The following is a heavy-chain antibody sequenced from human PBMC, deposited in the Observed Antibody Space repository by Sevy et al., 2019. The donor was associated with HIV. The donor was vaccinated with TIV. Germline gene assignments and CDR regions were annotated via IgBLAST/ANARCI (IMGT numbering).Heavy chain of an antibody. CDR1: GYSFTSYW. D-gene: IGHD6-19*01. J-gene: IGHJ3*02. CDR3: ARKTVAGNDAFDI. Sequence: GESLKISCKGSGYSFTSYWIGWVRQMPGKGLEWMGIIYPGDSDTRYSPSFQGQVTILAAKSISTAYLQWSSLKASDTAMYYCARKTVAGNDAFDIWGQGTMVTVSS. V-gene: IGHV5-51*01. CDR2: IYPGDSDT.